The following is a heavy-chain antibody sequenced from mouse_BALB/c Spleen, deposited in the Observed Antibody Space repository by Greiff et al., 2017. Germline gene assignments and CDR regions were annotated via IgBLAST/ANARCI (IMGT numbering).Heavy chain of an antibody. J-gene: IGHJ4*01. CDR1: GFSLTSYG. D-gene: IGHD2-4*01. CDR2: IWSGGST. CDR3: ARKNSMITYAMDY. V-gene: IGHV2-4-1*01. Sequence: QVQLQQSGPGLVQPSQSLSITCTVSGFSLTSYGVHWVRQSPGKGLEWLGVIWSGGSTDYNAAFISRLSISKDNSKSQVFFKMNSLQADDTAIYYCARKNSMITYAMDYWGQGTSVTVSS.